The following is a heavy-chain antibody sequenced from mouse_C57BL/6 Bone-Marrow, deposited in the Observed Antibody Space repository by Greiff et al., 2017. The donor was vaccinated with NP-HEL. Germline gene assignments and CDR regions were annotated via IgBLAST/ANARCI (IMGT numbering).Heavy chain of an antibody. V-gene: IGHV3-6*01. CDR2: ISYDGSN. Sequence: EVQLQESGPGLVKPSQSLSLTCSVTGYSITSGYYWNWIRQPPGNKREWMGYISYDGSNNYNPTLKNRISITRDTSKNQFFLKLNSVTTEDTATYYCARATVVFDYWGKGTTLTVSS. CDR3: ARATVVFDY. D-gene: IGHD1-1*01. J-gene: IGHJ2*01. CDR1: GYSITSGYY.